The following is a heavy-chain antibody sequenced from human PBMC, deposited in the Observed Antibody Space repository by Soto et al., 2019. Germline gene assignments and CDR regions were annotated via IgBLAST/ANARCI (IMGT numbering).Heavy chain of an antibody. J-gene: IGHJ4*02. Sequence: PVESLRLAFAASVFTFWSYIMNWVRQAPGKSLEWVSSISSSSSYIYYADSVKGRFTISRDNAKNSLYLQMNSLRAEDTAVYYCARDAFPAPQYDILTGLPYYFDYWGQGTLVTVSS. CDR2: ISSSSSYI. CDR1: VFTFWSYI. D-gene: IGHD3-9*01. V-gene: IGHV3-21*01. CDR3: ARDAFPAPQYDILTGLPYYFDY.